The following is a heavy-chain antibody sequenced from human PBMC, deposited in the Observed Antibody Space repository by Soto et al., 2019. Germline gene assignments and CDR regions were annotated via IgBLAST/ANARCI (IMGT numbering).Heavy chain of an antibody. D-gene: IGHD5-18*01. CDR2: IHITGST. V-gene: IGHV4-4*07. Sequence: QVQLQESGPGLVKPSETLSLTCTVSGGSISSYYWSWIRQPAGKRLEWIGRIHITGSTNYNPSLKRRVTMSVDRSKNQFSLNLSSVTAADTAVYYCAREIQGPLGWFDPWGQGTLVTVSS. J-gene: IGHJ5*02. CDR1: GGSISSYY. CDR3: AREIQGPLGWFDP.